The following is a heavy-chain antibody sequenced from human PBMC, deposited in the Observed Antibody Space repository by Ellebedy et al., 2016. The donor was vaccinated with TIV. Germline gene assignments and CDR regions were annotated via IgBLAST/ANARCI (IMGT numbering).Heavy chain of an antibody. J-gene: IGHJ4*02. CDR3: ARAESGGYAWDY. CDR2: IIPIFGAA. CDR1: GGAFSSYA. V-gene: IGHV1-69*13. D-gene: IGHD4-23*01. Sequence: AASVKVSCKASGGAFSSYAISWVRQAPGQGVEWMGGIIPIFGAANYAQKFQGRVSITADDSTTTAYMELSGLRSEDTAVYFCARAESGGYAWDYWGQGTLVTVSS.